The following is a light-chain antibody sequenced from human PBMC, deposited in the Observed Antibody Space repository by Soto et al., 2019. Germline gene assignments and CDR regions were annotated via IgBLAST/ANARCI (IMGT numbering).Light chain of an antibody. CDR2: AAS. J-gene: IGKJ4*01. V-gene: IGKV1-6*01. CDR1: QGIRND. CDR3: LQDSNYPLT. Sequence: AIQMTQSPSSLSASVGDRVTITCRASQGIRNDLGWYQQKPGKAPKLLIYAASSLQSGVPSRFSGCGSGTDFTLTISSLQPEDCATYYCLQDSNYPLTFGGGTKVEIK.